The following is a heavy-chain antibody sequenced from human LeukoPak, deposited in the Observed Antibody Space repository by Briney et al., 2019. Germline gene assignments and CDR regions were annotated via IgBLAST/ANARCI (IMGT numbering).Heavy chain of an antibody. Sequence: GGSLRLSCAASGLSFSNAWMNWVRQAPGKGLEWVSLIHGGGGTYHADSVKGRFTISRDTAKNTLSLQMSSLRAEDTAVYYCAVEVTATDNGFDVWGQGTLVTVSS. CDR1: GLSFSNAW. CDR3: AVEVTATDNGFDV. J-gene: IGHJ3*01. V-gene: IGHV3-53*01. D-gene: IGHD2-21*02. CDR2: IHGGGGT.